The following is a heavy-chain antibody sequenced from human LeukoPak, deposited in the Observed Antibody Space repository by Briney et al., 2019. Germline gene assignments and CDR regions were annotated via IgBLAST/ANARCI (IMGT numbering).Heavy chain of an antibody. CDR1: GFTFSSYG. Sequence: GGSLRLSCAASGFTFSSYGMHWVRQAPGKGLEWVAVISYDGSNKYYADSVKGRFTISRDNSKSTLYLQMNSLRAEDTAVYYCSRGPWMGPNDYWGQGTLVTVSS. V-gene: IGHV3-30*03. CDR2: ISYDGSNK. J-gene: IGHJ4*02. CDR3: SRGPWMGPNDY. D-gene: IGHD2-2*03.